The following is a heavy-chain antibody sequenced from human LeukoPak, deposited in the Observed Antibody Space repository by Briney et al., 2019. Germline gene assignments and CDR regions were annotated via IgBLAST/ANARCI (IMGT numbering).Heavy chain of an antibody. V-gene: IGHV1-18*01. CDR2: ISGYYGNT. J-gene: IGHJ5*02. CDR1: GYTFTRYH. D-gene: IGHD5-18*01. CDR3: ARVPPNRWISYGYQSWFDP. Sequence: AAVKVSCQSSGYTFTRYHITGVRQPRGQGLEWVGGISGYYGNTNYAQKFQDRASMPTDTSTSTAYMKLRSLRSDDTAVYFCARVPPNRWISYGYQSWFDPWGQGTLVSVSS.